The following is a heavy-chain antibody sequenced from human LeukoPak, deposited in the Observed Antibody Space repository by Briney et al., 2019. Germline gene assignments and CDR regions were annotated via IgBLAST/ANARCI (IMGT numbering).Heavy chain of an antibody. CDR1: GFTFSSYA. CDR3: AKVPQARLVVAYRTKKYYFDY. V-gene: IGHV3-23*01. CDR2: ISGSVGST. Sequence: GGSLRLSGAASGFTFSSYAVSCVRQPPRKGLEWVSAISGSVGSTYYADSVKGRFTISRDNSKNTLYLQMNSLRAEDTAVYYCAKVPQARLVVAYRTKKYYFDYWGQGTLVTVSS. J-gene: IGHJ4*02. D-gene: IGHD2-2*01.